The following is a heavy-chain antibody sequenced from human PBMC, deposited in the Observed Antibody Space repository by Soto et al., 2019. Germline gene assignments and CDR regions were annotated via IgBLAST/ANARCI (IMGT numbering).Heavy chain of an antibody. CDR2: IRDRASSFAT. D-gene: IGHD1-26*01. J-gene: IGHJ6*03. Sequence: EVQLVESGGGLVQPGESLKLSCAASGFTFSDSTMHWVRQASGRGLEWLGRIRDRASSFATTYSASVKGRFTISRDDSKNTVYLQMSSLKIEDTAVYYCSSEKPGNYYYMDVWAKGTTVTVSS. CDR3: SSEKPGNYYYMDV. V-gene: IGHV3-73*01. CDR1: GFTFSDST.